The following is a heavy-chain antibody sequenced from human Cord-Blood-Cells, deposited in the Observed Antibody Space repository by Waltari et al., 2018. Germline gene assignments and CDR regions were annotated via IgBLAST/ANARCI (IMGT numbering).Heavy chain of an antibody. D-gene: IGHD1-1*01. J-gene: IGHJ3*02. CDR3: ARDRELENSDAFDI. CDR2: ISPILGIA. Sequence: QVQLVQSGAEVKKPGSSVKVSCKASGGTFSSYAISWVRQAPGQGLEWMGGISPILGIANYAQKFQGRVTITADESTSTAYMELSSMRSEDTAVYYCARDRELENSDAFDIWGQGTMVTVSS. CDR1: GGTFSSYA. V-gene: IGHV1-69*04.